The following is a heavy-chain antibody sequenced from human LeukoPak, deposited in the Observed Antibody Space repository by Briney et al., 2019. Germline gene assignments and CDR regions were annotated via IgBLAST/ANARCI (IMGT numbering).Heavy chain of an antibody. CDR3: ARAVPGITMISTRFDY. V-gene: IGHV4-59*01. D-gene: IGHD3-22*01. Sequence: KPSETLSLTCTVSGVSISSYYWSWIRQPPGKGLEWIGYIFYSGSTNYNPSLKSRVTISVDPSKNQFSLKLSSVTAADTAVYYCARAVPGITMISTRFDYWGQGTLVTVSS. CDR2: IFYSGST. CDR1: GVSISSYY. J-gene: IGHJ4*02.